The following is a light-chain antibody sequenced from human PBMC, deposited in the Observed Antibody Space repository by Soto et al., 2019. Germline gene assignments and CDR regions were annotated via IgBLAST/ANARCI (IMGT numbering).Light chain of an antibody. Sequence: QSVLTQPASVSGSPGQSITISCTGTSSDVGGYKYVSWYQQLPDKAPKLMIYEVSNRPSGVSDRFSGSKSGNTASLTISGLQAEDEADYYCSSYTSSSTPVVFGGGTKVTVL. CDR3: SSYTSSSTPVV. CDR1: SSDVGGYKY. V-gene: IGLV2-14*01. J-gene: IGLJ2*01. CDR2: EVS.